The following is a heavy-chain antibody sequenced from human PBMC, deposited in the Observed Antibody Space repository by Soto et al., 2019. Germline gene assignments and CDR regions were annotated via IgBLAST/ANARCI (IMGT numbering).Heavy chain of an antibody. J-gene: IGHJ4*02. Sequence: ASVKVSCKASGYTFTSYGISWVRQAPGQGLEWMGWISAYNGNTNYAQKFQGRVTITRDTSASTAYMEVSSLRSEDTAVYYCARGASPLIDYSGQGTLVTVSS. CDR3: ARGASPLIDY. D-gene: IGHD1-26*01. CDR2: ISAYNGNT. V-gene: IGHV1-18*01. CDR1: GYTFTSYG.